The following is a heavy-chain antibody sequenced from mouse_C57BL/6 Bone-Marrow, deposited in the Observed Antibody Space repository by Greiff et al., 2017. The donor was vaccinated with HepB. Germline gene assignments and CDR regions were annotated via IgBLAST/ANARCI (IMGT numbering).Heavy chain of an antibody. J-gene: IGHJ2*01. D-gene: IGHD1-1*01. Sequence: QVQLQQSGAELVRPGASVKLSCKASGYTFTDYYINWVKQRPGQGLEWIARIYPGSGNTYYNEKFKGKATLTAEKSSSTAYMQLSSLTSEDSAVYFCARSPYYYGSIYFDYWGQGTTLTVSS. CDR3: ARSPYYYGSIYFDY. CDR1: GYTFTDYY. V-gene: IGHV1-76*01. CDR2: IYPGSGNT.